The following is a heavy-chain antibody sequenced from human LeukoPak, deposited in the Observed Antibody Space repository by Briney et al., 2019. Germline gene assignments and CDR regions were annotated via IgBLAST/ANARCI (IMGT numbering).Heavy chain of an antibody. D-gene: IGHD3-10*01. V-gene: IGHV3-23*01. CDR2: ISGSGAYT. CDR3: ARDMGGSGSQPDF. CDR1: GFTFSSYA. Sequence: PGGSLRLSCAASGFTFSSYAMTWVRQAPGEGLEWASAISGSGAYTQYADSVKGRFTISRDNPKKTLYLQMNSLRVEDTAIYYCARDMGGSGSQPDFWGQGTLVTVSS. J-gene: IGHJ4*02.